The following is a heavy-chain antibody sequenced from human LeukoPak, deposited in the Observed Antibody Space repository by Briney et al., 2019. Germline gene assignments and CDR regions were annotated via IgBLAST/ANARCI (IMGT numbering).Heavy chain of an antibody. CDR1: GGSISSGSYY. V-gene: IGHV4-61*02. CDR2: IYTSGST. J-gene: IGHJ4*02. CDR3: ARGDGDYYGSGTPRFDY. Sequence: PSQTLSLTCTVSGGSISSGSYYWSWIRQPAGKGLEWIGRIYTSGSTNYNPSLKSRVTISVDTSKNQFSLKLSSVTAADTAVYYCARGDGDYYGSGTPRFDYWGQGTLVTVSS. D-gene: IGHD3-10*01.